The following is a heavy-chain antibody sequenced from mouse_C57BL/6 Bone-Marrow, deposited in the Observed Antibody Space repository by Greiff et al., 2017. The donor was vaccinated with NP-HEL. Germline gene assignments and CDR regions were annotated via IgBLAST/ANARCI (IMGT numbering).Heavy chain of an antibody. CDR1: GYTFTNYW. J-gene: IGHJ1*03. V-gene: IGHV1-63*01. Sequence: VQLHQSGAELVRPGTSVKMSCKASGYTFTNYWIGWAKQRPGHGLEWIGDIYPGGGYTNYNEKFKGKATLTADKSSSTAYMQFSSLTSEDSASYYCARSPHDYGSSHWYFDVWGTGTTVTVSS. CDR2: IYPGGGYT. D-gene: IGHD1-1*01. CDR3: ARSPHDYGSSHWYFDV.